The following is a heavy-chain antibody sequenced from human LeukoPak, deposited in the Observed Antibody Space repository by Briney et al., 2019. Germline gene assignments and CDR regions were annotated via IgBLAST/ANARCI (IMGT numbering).Heavy chain of an antibody. J-gene: IGHJ4*02. Sequence: GASVKVSCKTSGYTFINYGITWLRQAPGQGLDWVGWISAYNNNTDYAQNLQGRVTMTTDTYTSTVNMELRSLTSDDTAVYYCARDLGGVPFDYWGQGTLVTVSS. V-gene: IGHV1-18*01. CDR1: GYTFINYG. CDR2: ISAYNNNT. D-gene: IGHD2-8*02. CDR3: ARDLGGVPFDY.